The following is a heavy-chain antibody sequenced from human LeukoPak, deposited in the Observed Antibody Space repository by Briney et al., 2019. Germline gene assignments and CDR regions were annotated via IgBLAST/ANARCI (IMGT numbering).Heavy chain of an antibody. D-gene: IGHD6-13*01. CDR3: AKGLRGPAAGTDYFDY. CDR2: ISGSGDNT. CDR1: GFTFSSYV. V-gene: IGHV3-23*01. Sequence: GGSLRLSCAASGFTFSSYVLSWVRQAPGKGLEWVSAISGSGDNTYYADSVKGRFTISRDKSMNTLYLQMNSLRDEDTAVYYCAKGLRGPAAGTDYFDYWGQGTLVTVSS. J-gene: IGHJ4*02.